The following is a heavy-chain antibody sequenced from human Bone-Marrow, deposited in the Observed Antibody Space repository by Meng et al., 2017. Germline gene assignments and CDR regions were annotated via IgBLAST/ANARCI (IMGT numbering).Heavy chain of an antibody. V-gene: IGHV3-23*01. D-gene: IGHD6-13*01. CDR3: AKAFSTSWSGFDY. CDR1: GFIFSTNA. J-gene: IGHJ4*02. CDR2: ISGSGGST. Sequence: EVQLLESGGGLVQPGGSLRLSCAASGFIFSTNAMSWVRQAPGKGLEWVSGISGSGGSTYYADSVKGRFAISRDNSNNTLFLQMNSLRAEDTALYYCAKAFSTSWSGFDYWGQGALVTVSS.